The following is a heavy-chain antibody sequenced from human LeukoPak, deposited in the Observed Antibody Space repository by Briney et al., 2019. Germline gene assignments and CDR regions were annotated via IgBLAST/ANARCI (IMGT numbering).Heavy chain of an antibody. D-gene: IGHD3-22*01. CDR1: GFTFTGYY. V-gene: IGHV1-2*02. CDR2: INPDSGGA. J-gene: IGHJ4*02. CDR3: ARDLDDSSGDDY. Sequence: ASVKVSCKTSGFTFTGYYIHWVRQAPGQGFEWIGWINPDSGGADYAQKFQGRVTMTRDTSISTVYMELNCLTSDDTAVYYCARDLDDSSGDDYWGQGTLVTVSS.